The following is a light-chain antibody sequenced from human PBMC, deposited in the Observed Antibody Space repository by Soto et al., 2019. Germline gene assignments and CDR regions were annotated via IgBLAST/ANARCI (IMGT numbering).Light chain of an antibody. Sequence: EIVMTQSPGTLSVSPGERATLSCRASQSVSSNLAWYQQKPGQAPRLLLYGASTRATGLPARFSGSGSETEFTLTISSLQSEDFAVYYCQQFYNWPRTFGQGTKVEIK. CDR3: QQFYNWPRT. V-gene: IGKV3-15*01. CDR1: QSVSSN. CDR2: GAS. J-gene: IGKJ1*01.